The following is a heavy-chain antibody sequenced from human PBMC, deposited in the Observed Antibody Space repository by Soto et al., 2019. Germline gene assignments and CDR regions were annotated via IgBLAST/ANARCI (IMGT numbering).Heavy chain of an antibody. Sequence: QVQLVESGGGVVQPGRSLRLSCAASGFTFSSYGMHWVRQAPGKGLEWVAVISYDGSNTYYADSVKGRFTISRDNSKNTLYLQMNSLRAEDTAVYYCAKDRRYFDWLSEEVSYYFDYWGQGTLVTVSS. CDR2: ISYDGSNT. CDR3: AKDRRYFDWLSEEVSYYFDY. CDR1: GFTFSSYG. V-gene: IGHV3-30*18. J-gene: IGHJ4*02. D-gene: IGHD3-9*01.